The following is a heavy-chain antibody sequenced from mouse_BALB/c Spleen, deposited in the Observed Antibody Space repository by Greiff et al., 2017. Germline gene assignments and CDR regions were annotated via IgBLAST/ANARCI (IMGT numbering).Heavy chain of an antibody. CDR3: ARVTYDYDGAY. CDR2: INPSSGYT. J-gene: IGHJ3*01. D-gene: IGHD2-4*01. V-gene: IGHV1-4*02. CDR1: GYTFTSYT. Sequence: QVQLQQSAAELARPGASVKMSCKASGYTFTSYTMHWVKQRPGQGLEWIGYINPSSGYTEYNQKFKDKTTLTADKSSSTAYMQLSSLTSEDSAVYYCARVTYDYDGAYWGQGTLVTVSA.